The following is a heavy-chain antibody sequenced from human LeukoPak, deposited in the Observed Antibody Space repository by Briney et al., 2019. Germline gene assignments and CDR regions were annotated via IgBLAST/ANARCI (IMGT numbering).Heavy chain of an antibody. CDR2: INPNDGST. CDR1: GYTLPAYH. J-gene: IGHJ4*02. V-gene: IGHV1-46*01. CDR3: ARGTEIDSSVYYAGQFDY. D-gene: IGHD3-22*01. Sequence: ASVKDSCLASGYTLPAYHMHGVRQTPGQGLEWMGIINPNDGSTNYAQRFQGRVTMTRDRSTSTVYMELSSLRSEDTAVYYYARGTEIDSSVYYAGQFDYWGRGTLVTVSS.